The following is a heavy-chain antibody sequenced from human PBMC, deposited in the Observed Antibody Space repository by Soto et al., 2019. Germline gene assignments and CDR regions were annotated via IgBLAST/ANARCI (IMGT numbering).Heavy chain of an antibody. CDR3: ARGDVRVVASFDP. J-gene: IGHJ5*02. CDR1: GYTFTDYY. Sequence: ASVKGSWKASGYTFTDYYIHWVRQAPGQGLEWMGWINPNSGGTNYAQKFQGRVTMTRDTSISTAYMELSRLISDDTAVYYCARGDVRVVASFDPWGQGALVTVSS. D-gene: IGHD2-15*01. V-gene: IGHV1-2*02. CDR2: INPNSGGT.